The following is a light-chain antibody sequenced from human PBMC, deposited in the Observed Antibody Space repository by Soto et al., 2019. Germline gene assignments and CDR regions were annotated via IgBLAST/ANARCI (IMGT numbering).Light chain of an antibody. J-gene: IGKJ1*01. CDR1: QGISNY. CDR3: QKYNSAPWT. V-gene: IGKV1-27*01. CDR2: AAS. Sequence: IQMTHSPASLSTSVGDRVTITCRASQGISNYLAWYQQKPGKVPKLLIYAASTLQSGVPSRFSGSGSGTDFTLTISSLQPEDVATYCCQKYNSAPWTFGQGTKVDI.